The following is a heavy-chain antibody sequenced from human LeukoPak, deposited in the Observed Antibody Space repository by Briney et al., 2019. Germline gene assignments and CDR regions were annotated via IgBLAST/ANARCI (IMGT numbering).Heavy chain of an antibody. CDR2: IYHSGST. Sequence: PSQTLSLTCAVSGGSISSGGYSWSWIRQPPGKGLEWIGYIYHSGSTYYNPSLKSRVTISVDGSKNQFSLKLSSVTAADTAVYYCAREGSDYCSGGSCYLGGFDPWGQGTLVTVSS. D-gene: IGHD2-15*01. J-gene: IGHJ5*02. V-gene: IGHV4-30-2*01. CDR1: GGSISSGGYS. CDR3: AREGSDYCSGGSCYLGGFDP.